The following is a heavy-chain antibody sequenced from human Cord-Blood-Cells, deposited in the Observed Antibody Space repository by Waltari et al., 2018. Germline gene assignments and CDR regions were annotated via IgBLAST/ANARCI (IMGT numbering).Heavy chain of an antibody. Sequence: QVQLVESGGGVVQPGGSLRLSCAASGFTFSSYGMHWVRQAPGKGLEWVAFIRYDGSNKYYADSVKCRFTIARDNSKNTLYLQMNSLRAEDTAVYYCAKDRGIAARPAYYFDYWGQGTLVTVSS. V-gene: IGHV3-30*02. CDR1: GFTFSSYG. D-gene: IGHD6-6*01. J-gene: IGHJ4*02. CDR3: AKDRGIAARPAYYFDY. CDR2: IRYDGSNK.